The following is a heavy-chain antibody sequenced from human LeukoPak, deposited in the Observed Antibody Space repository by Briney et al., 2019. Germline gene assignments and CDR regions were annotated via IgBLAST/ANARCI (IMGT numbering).Heavy chain of an antibody. CDR2: IYYSGST. J-gene: IGHJ4*02. Sequence: SETLSLTCTVPGGSISSYYWSWIRQPPGKGLEWIGYIYYSGSTNYNPSLKSRVTISVDTSKNQFSLKLSSVTAADTAVYYCARAYSSGWYPNGDYFDYWGQGTLVTVSS. CDR1: GGSISSYY. D-gene: IGHD6-19*01. CDR3: ARAYSSGWYPNGDYFDY. V-gene: IGHV4-59*01.